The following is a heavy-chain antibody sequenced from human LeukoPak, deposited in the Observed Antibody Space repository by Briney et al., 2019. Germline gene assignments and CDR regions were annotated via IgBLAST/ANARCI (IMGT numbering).Heavy chain of an antibody. CDR1: GFTFSNHG. D-gene: IGHD3-22*01. Sequence: GGSLRLSCAASGFTFSNHGMTWVRQAPGKGLEWVSFISGNSRTTYYADSVKGRFTISRDNSKNTLYLQMNSLRAEDTAVYYCARRYDSSFSFDYWGQGTLVTVSS. J-gene: IGHJ4*02. V-gene: IGHV3-23*01. CDR2: ISGNSRTT. CDR3: ARRYDSSFSFDY.